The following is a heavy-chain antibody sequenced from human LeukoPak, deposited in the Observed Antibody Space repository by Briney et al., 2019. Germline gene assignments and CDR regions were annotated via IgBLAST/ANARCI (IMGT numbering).Heavy chain of an antibody. CDR2: ISFDGSNK. CDR3: AKDYGSTGWYGGDY. D-gene: IGHD6-19*01. Sequence: GSLRLSCAASGFTFSTYAMHWVRQAPGKGLEWVAVISFDGSNKYYADSVKGRFTISRDNSKNTLYLQMNSLRAEDTAVFYCAKDYGSTGWYGGDYWGQGTLVSVSS. CDR1: GFTFSTYA. J-gene: IGHJ4*02. V-gene: IGHV3-30*04.